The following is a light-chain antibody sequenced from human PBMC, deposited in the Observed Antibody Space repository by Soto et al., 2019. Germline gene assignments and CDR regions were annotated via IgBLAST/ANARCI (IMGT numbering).Light chain of an antibody. J-gene: IGKJ4*01. V-gene: IGKV3-11*01. CDR2: DAS. CDR3: RQRSHLFT. CDR1: QSVGSS. Sequence: EIVLTQSPATPSLFPVERATLFCRVSQSVGSSLAWYQQKPGQAPRLLIYDASNRATGIPARFSGSGSGTDFTLTISSLEPEDFAVYYCRQRSHLFTFGGGTKVDIK.